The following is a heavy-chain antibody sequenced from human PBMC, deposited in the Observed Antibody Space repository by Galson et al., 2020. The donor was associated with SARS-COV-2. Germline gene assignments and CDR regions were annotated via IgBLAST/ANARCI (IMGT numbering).Heavy chain of an antibody. CDR1: EFTVSSNL. CDR2: IYSSGST. Sequence: GGSLRLSCAASEFTVSSNLMSWVRQAPGKGLELVSIIYSSGSTYYADSVKGRFTISRDTSQNTLYLQMNSLTAEDAAVYYCARRKGYYYAMDVWGQGTTVTGSS. V-gene: IGHV3-53*01. J-gene: IGHJ6*02. CDR3: ARRKGYYYAMDV.